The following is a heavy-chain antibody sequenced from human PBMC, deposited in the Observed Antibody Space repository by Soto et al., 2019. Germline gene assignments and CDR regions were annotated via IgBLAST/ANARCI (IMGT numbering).Heavy chain of an antibody. J-gene: IGHJ3*02. CDR3: AKDRMDHNSVWDPFDI. CDR2: IGGGDT. Sequence: EVQLLESGGGLVQPGGSLRPSCAASGFTFSIFAMSWVRQAPGKGLEWVSGIGGGDTYYTDSVKGRFTISRDNSKNMVFLQMNSLRAEDTAIYYCAKDRMDHNSVWDPFDIWGQGTMVTVSS. CDR1: GFTFSIFA. V-gene: IGHV3-23*01. D-gene: IGHD1-20*01.